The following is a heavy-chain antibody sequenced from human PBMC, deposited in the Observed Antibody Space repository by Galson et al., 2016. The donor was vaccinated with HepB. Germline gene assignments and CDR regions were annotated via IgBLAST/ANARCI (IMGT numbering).Heavy chain of an antibody. CDR3: AKDFLLGAADTTSQFPVDH. Sequence: SLRLSCAASGFIFSTYAMSWVRQAPGKGLEWVSGIWHSGGSTYYADSVRGRFTISRDNSRNTVYLQMNSLRVEDTAVYYCAKDFLLGAADTTSQFPVDHWGQGTLVTVSS. V-gene: IGHV3-23*01. D-gene: IGHD6-25*01. CDR2: IWHSGGST. CDR1: GFIFSTYA. J-gene: IGHJ5*02.